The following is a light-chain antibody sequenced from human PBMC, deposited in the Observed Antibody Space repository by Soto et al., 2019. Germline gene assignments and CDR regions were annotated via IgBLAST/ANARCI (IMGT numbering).Light chain of an antibody. CDR3: LQDYNYPLT. J-gene: IGKJ3*01. CDR2: AAS. Sequence: AIQMTQSPSSLSASVGDRVTITCRASQGIRNDLGWYQQKPWKAPKLLIYAASSLQSGVPSRFSGSGSGTDFTLSISSMQPEDFATYYCLQDYNYPLTFGPGTKVDIK. CDR1: QGIRND. V-gene: IGKV1-6*01.